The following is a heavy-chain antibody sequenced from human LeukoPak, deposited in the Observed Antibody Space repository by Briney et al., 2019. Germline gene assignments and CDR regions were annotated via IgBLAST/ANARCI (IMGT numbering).Heavy chain of an antibody. D-gene: IGHD3-3*01. Sequence: SETLSLTCTVSGGSISSSSYYWGWLRQPLGKGLEWVGSICYSGSTYYNPSLKSRVTISVDTSKNQFSLKLSSVTAADTAVYYCASQRGVFGVVINWGQGTLVTVSS. CDR2: ICYSGST. V-gene: IGHV4-39*07. J-gene: IGHJ4*02. CDR3: ASQRGVFGVVIN. CDR1: GGSISSSSYY.